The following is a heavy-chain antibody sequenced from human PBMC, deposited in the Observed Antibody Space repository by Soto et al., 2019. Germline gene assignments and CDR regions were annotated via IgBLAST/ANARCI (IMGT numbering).Heavy chain of an antibody. CDR3: VRVSPFLTGPDY. CDR1: GYPFTSYY. V-gene: IGHV1-46*01. D-gene: IGHD3-9*01. Sequence: ASVKVSCKASGYPFTSYYMHWVRQAPGQGLEWMGIINPGDATTYYPQRFQGRVTMTRDTSTSTVYMEVSSLRSEDTAVYYCVRVSPFLTGPDYWGQGTRVTVSS. J-gene: IGHJ4*02. CDR2: INPGDATT.